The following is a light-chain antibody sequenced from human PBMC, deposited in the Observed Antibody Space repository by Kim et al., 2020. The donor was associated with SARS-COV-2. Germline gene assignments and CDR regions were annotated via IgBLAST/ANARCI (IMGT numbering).Light chain of an antibody. Sequence: SYELTQPPSVSVSPGQTATITCSGDKLGEIYANWYQQKPGQSPVMVIYQDDKRPSGIPERFSGSNSGNTATLTISETQTTDEADYYCQAWGNNRGVFGGGTQLTVL. CDR1: KLGEIY. CDR2: QDD. V-gene: IGLV3-1*01. CDR3: QAWGNNRGV. J-gene: IGLJ3*02.